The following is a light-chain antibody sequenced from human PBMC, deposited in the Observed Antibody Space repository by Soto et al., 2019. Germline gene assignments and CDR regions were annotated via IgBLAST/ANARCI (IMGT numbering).Light chain of an antibody. CDR3: QVWDYSTDDVV. CDR1: NIGGRS. V-gene: IGLV3-21*02. Sequence: SYELTQPASVSVAPGQTASITCGGANIGGRSVHWYQQKPGQAPVVVVDHDSDRPSGIPERFSGSNSGNMATLTISRVEAGDEAVYHCQVWDYSTDDVVFGGGTKLTVL. J-gene: IGLJ2*01. CDR2: HDS.